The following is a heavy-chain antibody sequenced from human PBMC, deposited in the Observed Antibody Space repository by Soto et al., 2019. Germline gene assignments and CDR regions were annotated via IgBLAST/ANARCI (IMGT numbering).Heavy chain of an antibody. CDR1: GCTFTKHG. J-gene: IGHJ3*02. V-gene: IGHV1-18*04. CDR3: ARDRVAGIWGDAFDI. CDR2: INPYNANT. Sequence: AAVKVSCKACGCTFTKHGINWVRQAPGQGLEWMGWINPYNANTNYAQKLQGRVTMTTDTSTSTAYMDLRSLTSDDTAVYYCARDRVAGIWGDAFDIWGQGTMVTVSS. D-gene: IGHD3-16*01.